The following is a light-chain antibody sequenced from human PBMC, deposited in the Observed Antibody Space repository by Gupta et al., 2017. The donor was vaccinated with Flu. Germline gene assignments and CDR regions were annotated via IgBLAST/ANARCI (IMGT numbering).Light chain of an antibody. Sequence: QSALTQPASVSGSPGQSITLPGTGTSSDIGGYYYVAWFQQHPGKAPKLILFDVSNRPSGVAKRCSGSKSGNTDSLTISGLQAEDEAVYYCSSYTSDSTVVFGGGTKLTV. CDR2: DVS. J-gene: IGLJ3*02. V-gene: IGLV2-14*03. CDR1: SSDIGGYYY. CDR3: SSYTSDSTVV.